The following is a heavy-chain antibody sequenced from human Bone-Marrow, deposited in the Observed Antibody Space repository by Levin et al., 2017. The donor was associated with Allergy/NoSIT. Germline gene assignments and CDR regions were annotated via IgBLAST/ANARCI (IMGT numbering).Heavy chain of an antibody. J-gene: IGHJ1*01. CDR2: IYNRGGT. D-gene: IGHD5-18*01. V-gene: IGHV4-30-4*01. CDR3: SAYNDGSFVQ. CDR1: GDSISSGDYY. Sequence: SETLSLTCSVSGDSISSGDYYWSWIRQPPGKGLEWIGYIYNRGGTHYNPSLKSRLSISFDTSKNQFSLRLTSVTAADTAVYYCSAYNDGSFVQWGQGTLVTVSS.